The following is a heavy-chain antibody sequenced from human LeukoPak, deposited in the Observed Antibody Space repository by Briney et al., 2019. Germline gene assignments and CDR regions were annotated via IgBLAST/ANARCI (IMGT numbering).Heavy chain of an antibody. Sequence: GRSLRLSCAAYGFTFSTYWMNWVRQAPGKGPEWVAGMKEDGSEEYYVDFVKGRFTISRDNAKSLLYLQMNSLRVDDTAVYYCVRDRGSSSFDYWGQGTLVTVSS. CDR2: MKEDGSEE. CDR3: VRDRGSSSFDY. V-gene: IGHV3-7*01. D-gene: IGHD2-15*01. J-gene: IGHJ4*02. CDR1: GFTFSTYW.